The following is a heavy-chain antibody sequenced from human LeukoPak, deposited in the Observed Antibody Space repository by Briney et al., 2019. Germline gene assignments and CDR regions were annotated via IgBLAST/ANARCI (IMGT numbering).Heavy chain of an antibody. CDR2: IRYDGNNK. Sequence: GGSLRLSCAASGFTFRSYGMDWVRQAPGKGLEWVAFIRYDGNNKDYGESAKGRFTISRDNSKNTLYLQMNSMRVEDTAVYYCAKGYGDLVAFDIWGQGTMVTVSS. V-gene: IGHV3-30*02. D-gene: IGHD4-17*01. CDR1: GFTFRSYG. J-gene: IGHJ3*02. CDR3: AKGYGDLVAFDI.